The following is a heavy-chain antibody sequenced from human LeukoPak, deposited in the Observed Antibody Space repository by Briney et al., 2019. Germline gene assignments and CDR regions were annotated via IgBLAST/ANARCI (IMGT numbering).Heavy chain of an antibody. CDR3: AKVISHGDYRYLPWFDF. CDR2: ISGSGGST. Sequence: SGGSLRLSCAASGFTFSSYAMSWVRQAPGKGLEWVSAISGSGGSTYYADSVKGRFTISRDNSKNTLFLQMNSLRAEDTAVYFCAKVISHGDYRYLPWFDFWGQGTLVTVSS. V-gene: IGHV3-23*01. D-gene: IGHD4-17*01. J-gene: IGHJ4*02. CDR1: GFTFSSYA.